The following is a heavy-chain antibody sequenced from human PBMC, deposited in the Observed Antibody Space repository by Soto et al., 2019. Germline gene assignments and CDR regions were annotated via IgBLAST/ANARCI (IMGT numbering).Heavy chain of an antibody. Sequence: EVQLAESGGGLDQPGGSLRLSCAASGFTLSGYAMDWVRQAPGKGLEYVSGISSNGVGTYYANSVQGRFTISRDTSKNTVYLHMGSLRPDDMALYDFARRAWPDFYYMDVWGNGTTVTVSS. D-gene: IGHD3-16*01. CDR1: GFTLSGYA. CDR3: ARRAWPDFYYMDV. J-gene: IGHJ6*03. CDR2: ISSNGVGT. V-gene: IGHV3-64*01.